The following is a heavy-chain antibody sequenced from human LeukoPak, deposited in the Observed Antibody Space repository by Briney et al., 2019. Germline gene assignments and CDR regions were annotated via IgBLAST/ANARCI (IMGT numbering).Heavy chain of an antibody. V-gene: IGHV3-23*01. CDR2: MRRGCGTT. CDR1: GFTFSSYV. CDR3: AKTSRAYSNYDSPFDY. Sequence: PGGSLRLSCAASGFTFSSYVMSWVRQAPGKGLEWVSAMRRGCGTTYYADSVKGRFTISRDNSKNTLYLQMTSLRAEDTAVYYCAKTSRAYSNYDSPFDYWGQGTLVTVSS. J-gene: IGHJ4*02. D-gene: IGHD5-12*01.